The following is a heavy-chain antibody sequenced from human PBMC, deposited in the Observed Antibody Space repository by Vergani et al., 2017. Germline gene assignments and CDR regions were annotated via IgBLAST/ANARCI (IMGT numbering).Heavy chain of an antibody. J-gene: IGHJ2*01. CDR1: GFTFSSYS. D-gene: IGHD6-6*01. Sequence: EVQLVDSGGGLVQPGGSLRLSCAASGFTFSSYSMNWVRQAPGKGLEWVSYISSSSSTIYYADSVKGRFTISRDNAENSLYLQMNSLRAEDTAVYYCAKDRAGAARYWYFDLWGRGTLVTVSS. V-gene: IGHV3-48*01. CDR2: ISSSSSTI. CDR3: AKDRAGAARYWYFDL.